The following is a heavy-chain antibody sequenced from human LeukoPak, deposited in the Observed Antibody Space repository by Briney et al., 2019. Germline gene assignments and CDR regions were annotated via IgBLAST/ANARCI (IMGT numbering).Heavy chain of an antibody. V-gene: IGHV3-33*06. CDR2: IWYDGSNK. D-gene: IGHD5-18*01. J-gene: IGHJ4*02. Sequence: PGRSLRLSCAASGFTFSSYGMHWVRQAPGKGLEWVAVIWYDGSNKYYADSVKGRFTISRDNSKNTLYLQMNSLRAEDTAVYYCAKGRETAGLYYFYYLGQGTLVTGSS. CDR3: AKGRETAGLYYFYY. CDR1: GFTFSSYG.